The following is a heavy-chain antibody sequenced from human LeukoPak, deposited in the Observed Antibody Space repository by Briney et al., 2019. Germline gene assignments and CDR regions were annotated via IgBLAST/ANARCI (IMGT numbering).Heavy chain of an antibody. D-gene: IGHD4-17*01. CDR3: ARDYGTVTYDY. V-gene: IGHV3-21*01. CDR2: ISSSSSYI. J-gene: IGHJ4*02. CDR1: GFTFSSYS. Sequence: GGSLRLSCAASGFTFSSYSMNWVHQAPGKGLEWVSSISSSSSYIYYADSMKGRFTISRDNAKNSLYLQMNSLRAEDTAVYYCARDYGTVTYDYWGQGTLVTVSS.